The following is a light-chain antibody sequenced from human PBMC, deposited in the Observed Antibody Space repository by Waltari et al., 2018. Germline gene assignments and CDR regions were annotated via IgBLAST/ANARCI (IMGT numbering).Light chain of an antibody. J-gene: IGLJ2*01. CDR2: AVS. CDR1: SSDVGTYNR. Sequence: QSALTQPASVSGSPGQSITISCTGTSSDVGTYNRVSWYHQHPGKAPKLMIYAVSKRPSGVSDRFSGSKSGDMASLTISGLQPEDEAEYFCSSYAGSSKGVFGGGTKVTVL. CDR3: SSYAGSSKGV. V-gene: IGLV2-23*02.